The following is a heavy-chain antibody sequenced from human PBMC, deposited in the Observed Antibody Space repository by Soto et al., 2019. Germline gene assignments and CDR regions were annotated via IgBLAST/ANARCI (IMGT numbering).Heavy chain of an antibody. CDR1: GGSISSGDYY. D-gene: IGHD6-13*01. CDR2: IYYSGST. Sequence: TSETLSLTYTVSGGSISSGDYYWSWVRQPPGKGLEWIGYIYYSGSTYYNPSLKSRVTISVDTSKNRFSLKLSSVTAADTAVYYCARRLIAAAVTAWFDPWGQGTLVTVSS. J-gene: IGHJ5*02. CDR3: ARRLIAAAVTAWFDP. V-gene: IGHV4-30-4*01.